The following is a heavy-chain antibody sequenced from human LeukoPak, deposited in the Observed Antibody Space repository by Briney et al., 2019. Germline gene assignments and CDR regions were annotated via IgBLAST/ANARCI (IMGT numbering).Heavy chain of an antibody. CDR3: ASPRGTYIDY. CDR1: GYSISTGYF. CDR2: IFHSGST. D-gene: IGHD3-16*01. V-gene: IGHV4-38-2*01. Sequence: SETLSLTCAVSGYSISTGYFWGWIRQSPGKGLEWIGSIFHSGSTSYNPSLKSRVTLSVDTSKNEFSMTLTSVTAADTAIYYCASPRGTYIDYWGQGTLITVSS. J-gene: IGHJ4*02.